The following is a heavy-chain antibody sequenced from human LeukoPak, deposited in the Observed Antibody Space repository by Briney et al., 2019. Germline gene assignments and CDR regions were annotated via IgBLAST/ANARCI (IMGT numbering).Heavy chain of an antibody. CDR3: ARLRRVGELHFDY. Sequence: PSGTLSLTCAVSGGSISSSNWWSWVRQPPGKGLEWIGEMYPSGSTNYNPSLKSRVTISIDKSKNQFSLKLTSVTAADTAVYYCARLRRVGELHFDYWGQGTLVTVSS. CDR1: GGSISSSNW. V-gene: IGHV4-4*02. J-gene: IGHJ4*02. CDR2: MYPSGST. D-gene: IGHD3-10*01.